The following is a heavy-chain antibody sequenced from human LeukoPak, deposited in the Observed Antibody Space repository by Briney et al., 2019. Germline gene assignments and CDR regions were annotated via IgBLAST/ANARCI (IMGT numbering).Heavy chain of an antibody. CDR3: ARDSDGLHFDY. Sequence: SETLSLPCAGSGGSISSYYWSWIRQPAGKGLEWIGRFYTSGSTDYNPSLKSRVTISVDESKNQFSLKLSSVTAADTAVYYCARDSDGLHFDYWGQGTLVTVSS. CDR2: FYTSGST. V-gene: IGHV4-4*07. CDR1: GGSISSYY. J-gene: IGHJ4*02.